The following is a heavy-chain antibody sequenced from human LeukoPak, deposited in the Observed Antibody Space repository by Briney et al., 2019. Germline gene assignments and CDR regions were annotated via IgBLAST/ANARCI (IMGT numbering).Heavy chain of an antibody. Sequence: GGSLRLSCAASGFTFSSYGMHWVRQAPGKGLEWVAFIRYDGSNKYYADSVKGRFTISRDNSKNTLYLQMNSLRAEDTAVYYCAKVRGSSGWYYYFDYWGQGTLVTVSS. CDR2: IRYDGSNK. CDR3: AKVRGSSGWYYYFDY. D-gene: IGHD6-19*01. V-gene: IGHV3-30*02. J-gene: IGHJ4*02. CDR1: GFTFSSYG.